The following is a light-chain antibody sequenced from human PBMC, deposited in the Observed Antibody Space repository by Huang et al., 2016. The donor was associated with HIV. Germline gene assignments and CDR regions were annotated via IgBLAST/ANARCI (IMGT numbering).Light chain of an antibody. CDR3: QLRSTWPGDT. CDR2: DAS. CDR1: QTVSSY. V-gene: IGKV3-11*01. J-gene: IGKJ4*01. Sequence: DIVLTQSPATLSLSPGERATLSCRASQTVSSYLAWYQQKPGQAPSLLIYDASNRATGIPARVSGSGYGADFTLTISSLEPEDFAVYYCQLRSTWPGDTFGGGTKVEIK.